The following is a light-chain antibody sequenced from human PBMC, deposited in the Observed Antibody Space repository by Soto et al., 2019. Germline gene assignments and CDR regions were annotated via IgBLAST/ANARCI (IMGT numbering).Light chain of an antibody. Sequence: EIVMTQSPATLSVSPGERATLSCRASQSVSGNLAWYQQKPGQAPRLLIYGASTRATGIPARFSGSGSGTEFTLTISSLQSEDFAVYDWQQYNNWPPITFGQGTRVEIK. CDR3: QQYNNWPPIT. V-gene: IGKV3-15*01. J-gene: IGKJ5*01. CDR2: GAS. CDR1: QSVSGN.